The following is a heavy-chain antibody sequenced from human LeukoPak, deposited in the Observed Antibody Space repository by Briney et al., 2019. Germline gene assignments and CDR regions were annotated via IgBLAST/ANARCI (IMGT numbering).Heavy chain of an antibody. CDR1: VYTFTIFS. Sequence: ASVKVCCKVSVYTFTIFSMHWVRQAPGKGLEWMGGFHPENGETIYAQKFQGRVTMTEDTSTDTAYMELSSLTSEDTAVYYCATPRIANYYPPRYWGQGTLVTVSS. V-gene: IGHV1-24*01. D-gene: IGHD4/OR15-4a*01. CDR2: FHPENGET. J-gene: IGHJ4*02. CDR3: ATPRIANYYPPRY.